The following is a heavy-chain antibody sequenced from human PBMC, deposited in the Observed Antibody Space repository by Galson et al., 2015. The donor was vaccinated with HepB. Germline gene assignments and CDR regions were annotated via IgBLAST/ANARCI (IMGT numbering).Heavy chain of an antibody. CDR2: IKSKTDAGTT. CDR1: GFTFSYAW. CDR3: AKDRTSVDILTGYLRAYGMDV. V-gene: IGHV3-15*01. D-gene: IGHD3-9*01. J-gene: IGHJ6*02. Sequence: SLRLSCAGSGFTFSYAWMNWVRQAPGKGLQWVGRIKSKTDAGTTDYAAPVKGRFTISRDDSKNTLYLQMNSLRAEDTAVYYCAKDRTSVDILTGYLRAYGMDVWGQGTTVTVSS.